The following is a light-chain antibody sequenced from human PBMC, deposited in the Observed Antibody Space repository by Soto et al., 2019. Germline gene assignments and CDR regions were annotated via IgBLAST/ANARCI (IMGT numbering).Light chain of an antibody. J-gene: IGLJ2*01. Sequence: QSALTQPASVSGSPGQSITISCTGTSSDVGAYNYVSWYQQHPGKAPKLMIYDVSSRPSGVSNRFSGSKSGNTASLTISGLQAEDDADYYCSSYSSRNALVFGGGTKLTVL. CDR2: DVS. CDR3: SSYSSRNALV. V-gene: IGLV2-14*01. CDR1: SSDVGAYNY.